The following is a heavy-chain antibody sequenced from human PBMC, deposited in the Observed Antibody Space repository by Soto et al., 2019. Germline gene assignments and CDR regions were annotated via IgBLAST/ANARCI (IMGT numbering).Heavy chain of an antibody. J-gene: IGHJ4*02. CDR3: ATAVLYVCCGYFY. D-gene: IGHD3-22*01. Sequence: GESLKISCKGSGNSFTTYWIAWVRQMPGKGLEWMGIIHPGDSETRYSPSFQGQATISDDKSNSTAYLQWSSLKASDTAIYYFATAVLYVCCGYFYWGQVTQVTVSS. CDR2: IHPGDSET. CDR1: GNSFTTYW. V-gene: IGHV5-51*01.